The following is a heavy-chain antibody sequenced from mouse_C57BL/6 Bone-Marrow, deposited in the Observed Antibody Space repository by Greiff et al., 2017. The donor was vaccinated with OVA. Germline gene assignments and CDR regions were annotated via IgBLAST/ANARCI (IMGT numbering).Heavy chain of an antibody. CDR2: IDPSDSYT. CDR3: ARKGAMDY. Sequence: VQLQQPGAELVKPGASVKLSCKASGYTFTSYWMQWVKQRPGQGLEWIGEIDPSDSYTNYNQKFKGKATLTVDQSSSTAYMQLSSLTSEDSAVYYCARKGAMDYWGQGTSVTVSS. CDR1: GYTFTSYW. V-gene: IGHV1-50*01. J-gene: IGHJ4*01.